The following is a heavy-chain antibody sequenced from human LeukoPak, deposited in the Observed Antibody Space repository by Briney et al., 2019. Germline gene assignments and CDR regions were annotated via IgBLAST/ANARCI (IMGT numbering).Heavy chain of an antibody. Sequence: GGSLRLSCAASGFADSRKYMAWVRQAPGKGLEWVSLIYRGDRTDYADSVKGRFTISRDNSKNTLHLQMDSLRAEDTAVYYCARVGGYAHIDYYMDVWGKGTTVTVSS. D-gene: IGHD5-12*01. J-gene: IGHJ6*03. CDR3: ARVGGYAHIDYYMDV. V-gene: IGHV3-53*01. CDR2: IYRGDRT. CDR1: GFADSRKY.